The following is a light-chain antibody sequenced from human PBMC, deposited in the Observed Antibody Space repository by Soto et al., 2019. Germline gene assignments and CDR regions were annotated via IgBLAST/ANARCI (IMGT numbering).Light chain of an antibody. V-gene: IGLV1-40*01. Sequence: QSVLTQPPSVSGAPGQRVTISCTGSSSNIGAGYVVHWYQQLPGAAPKLLIFSDNNRPSGVPDRFSGSKSGISASLAITGLQTEDEADYYCQTYDNNSDYVCGTGTKV. CDR2: SDN. CDR1: SSNIGAGYV. CDR3: QTYDNNSDYV. J-gene: IGLJ1*01.